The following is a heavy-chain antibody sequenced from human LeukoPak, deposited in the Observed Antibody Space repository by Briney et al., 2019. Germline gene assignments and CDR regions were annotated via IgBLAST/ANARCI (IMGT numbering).Heavy chain of an antibody. V-gene: IGHV4-39*07. CDR1: GGSISSSSYY. J-gene: IGHJ4*02. CDR2: IYYSGST. Sequence: KSSETLSLTCTVSGGSISSSSYYWGWIRQPPGKGLEWIGSIYYSGSTYYNPSLKSRVTISVDTSKNQFSLKLSSVTAADTAVYYCAKHDLVPIWGQGTLVTVSS. D-gene: IGHD2-2*01. CDR3: AKHDLVPI.